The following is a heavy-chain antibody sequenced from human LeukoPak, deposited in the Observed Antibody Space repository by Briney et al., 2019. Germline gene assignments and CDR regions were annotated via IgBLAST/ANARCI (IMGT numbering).Heavy chain of an antibody. V-gene: IGHV4-39*07. Sequence: SETLSLTCTVSGGSISSSSYYWGWIRQPPGKGLEWIGSIYYSGSTYYNPSLKSRVTISVDTSKNQFSLKLSSVTAADTAVYYCARRGGIWGSSSWFLDYWGQGTLVTVSS. CDR1: GGSISSSSYY. CDR2: IYYSGST. J-gene: IGHJ4*02. D-gene: IGHD6-13*01. CDR3: ARRGGIWGSSSWFLDY.